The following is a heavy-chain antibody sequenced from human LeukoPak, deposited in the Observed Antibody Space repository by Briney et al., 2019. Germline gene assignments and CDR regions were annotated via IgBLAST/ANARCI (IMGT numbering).Heavy chain of an antibody. CDR2: INQDGSEK. Sequence: GGSLRLSCAASGFTFSSYWMSWVRQAPGKGLEWVGNINQDGSEKYYVDSVKGRFTISRDNAKNSLYLQMNSLRAEDTAVYYCAITGSLRYFDYWGQGTLVTASS. CDR3: AITGSLRYFDY. CDR1: GFTFSSYW. J-gene: IGHJ4*02. D-gene: IGHD7-27*01. V-gene: IGHV3-7*01.